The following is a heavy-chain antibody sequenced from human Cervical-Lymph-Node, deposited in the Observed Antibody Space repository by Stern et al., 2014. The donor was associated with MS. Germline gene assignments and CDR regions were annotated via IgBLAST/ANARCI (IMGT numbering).Heavy chain of an antibody. J-gene: IGHJ4*02. CDR1: GFPVSASY. Sequence: EVQLVESGGGLVQPGGSLRLSCEASGFPVSASYMNWVRQAPGKGLEWVSRIHTIGTTHYADSVKGRFTISRANAKNALYLQMDSLRVEDTAVYYCAREIAGLRFEDWGRGTLVAVSP. CDR2: IHTIGTT. CDR3: AREIAGLRFED. D-gene: IGHD6-13*01. V-gene: IGHV3-66*01.